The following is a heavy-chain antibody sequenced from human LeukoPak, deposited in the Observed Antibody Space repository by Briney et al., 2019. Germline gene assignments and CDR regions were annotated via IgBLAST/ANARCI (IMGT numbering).Heavy chain of an antibody. V-gene: IGHV4-59*11. CDR2: IYYSGST. CDR1: GGPIRGHY. CDR3: ARYNGALDY. J-gene: IGHJ4*02. Sequence: PLETLSLTCTVSGGPIRGHYWSWIRQPPGKGLEWIGYIYYSGSTNYNPSLKSRVTISVETSKNQFSLKLTSVTAADTAVYYCARYNGALDYWGRGTLVTVSS. D-gene: IGHD1-14*01.